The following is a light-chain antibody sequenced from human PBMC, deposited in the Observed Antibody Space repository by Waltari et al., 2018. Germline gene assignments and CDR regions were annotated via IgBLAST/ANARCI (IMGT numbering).Light chain of an antibody. CDR1: SIAVVSYNR. V-gene: IGLV2-23*01. CDR3: CSYAGGSTSWV. Sequence: QSALTQPPSVSGSPGQSITISCTGTSIAVVSYNRVSWYQQYPGKAPKLMIYEDSKRPSGSSDRFSGSKSGNTASLTISGLQAEDEADYYCCSYAGGSTSWVCGGGTKLTVL. CDR2: EDS. J-gene: IGLJ3*02.